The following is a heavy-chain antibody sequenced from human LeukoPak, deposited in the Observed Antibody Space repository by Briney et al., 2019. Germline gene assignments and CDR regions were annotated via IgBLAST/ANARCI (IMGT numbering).Heavy chain of an antibody. J-gene: IGHJ4*02. CDR2: IRGSGDSI. V-gene: IGHV3-23*01. Sequence: GGSLRLSCAASGFTFSSYAMTWVRQAPGRGREWVSSIRGSGDSIYYADSVKGRFTLSRENSKSTMFLQMNSLRAEDTAIYYCATAYITTWFWGLELWGQGTLVTVPS. CDR3: ATAYITTWFWGLEL. CDR1: GFTFSSYA. D-gene: IGHD3-16*01.